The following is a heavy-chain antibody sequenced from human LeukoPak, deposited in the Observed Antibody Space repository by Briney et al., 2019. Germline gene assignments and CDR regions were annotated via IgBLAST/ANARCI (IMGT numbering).Heavy chain of an antibody. J-gene: IGHJ6*03. V-gene: IGHV3-11*01. CDR1: GFTFSDYY. CDR3: ARGTNTAVAHYYYYYMDV. Sequence: GGSLRLSCAASGFTFSDYYMSWIRQAPGKGLEWVSYISSSGSIIYYADSVKGRFTISRDNAKNSLYLQMNSLRAEDTAVYYCARGTNTAVAHYYYYYMDVWGKGTTVTISS. CDR2: ISSSGSII. D-gene: IGHD5-18*01.